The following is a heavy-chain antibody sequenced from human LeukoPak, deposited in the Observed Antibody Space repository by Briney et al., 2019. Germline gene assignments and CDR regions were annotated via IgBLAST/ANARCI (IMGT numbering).Heavy chain of an antibody. D-gene: IGHD6-19*01. CDR3: AREVVAVASYYFDY. J-gene: IGHJ4*02. CDR2: IKQDGSEK. V-gene: IGHV3-7*01. Sequence: GGSLRLSCAASGFTFSSYWMSWVRQAPGKGLEWVANIKQDGSEKYYVDSVKGRFTISRDNAKNSLYLQMNSLRAEDTAVYYCAREVVAVASYYFDYWGQGTLVTVSS. CDR1: GFTFSSYW.